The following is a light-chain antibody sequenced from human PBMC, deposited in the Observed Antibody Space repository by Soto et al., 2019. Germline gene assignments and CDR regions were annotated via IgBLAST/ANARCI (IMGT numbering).Light chain of an antibody. J-gene: IGLJ3*02. V-gene: IGLV1-40*01. Sequence: QSVLTQPPSVSGAPGQRVTISCTGGSSNIGAGYDVHWYRQFPGTAPKLLVYGNSNRPSGISDRFSASKSGSSVSLAITGLQAEDEADYYCQSYDTSLRAWVFGGETNLTVL. CDR2: GNS. CDR1: SSNIGAGYD. CDR3: QSYDTSLRAWV.